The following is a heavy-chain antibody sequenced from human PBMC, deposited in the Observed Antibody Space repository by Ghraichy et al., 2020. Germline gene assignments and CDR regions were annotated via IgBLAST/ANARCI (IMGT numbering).Heavy chain of an antibody. CDR2: VYSNGST. J-gene: IGHJ4*02. V-gene: IGHV4-39*01. CDR3: ASGGARDIRS. Sequence: SETLSLTCIVSGGSINGGTNYGGWIRQPPGKGLEWIGSVYSNGSTKYNPPPKSRVTQSVDTSKNQFPLKLRSVTAADTALDYCASGGARDIRSWGQGTLVTVSS. CDR1: GGSINGGTNY. D-gene: IGHD1-26*01.